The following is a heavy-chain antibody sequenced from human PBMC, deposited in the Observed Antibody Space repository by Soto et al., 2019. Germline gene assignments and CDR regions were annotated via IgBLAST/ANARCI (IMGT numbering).Heavy chain of an antibody. V-gene: IGHV3-30*18. Sequence: PGGSLRLSCAASGFTFSSYGVHWVRQAPGKGLEWVAVISYDGSNKYYADSVKGRFTISRDNSKNTLYLQMNSLRAEDTAVYYCAKDLSSTVVVAADSPLYYYYMDVWGQGTTVTVSS. CDR2: ISYDGSNK. J-gene: IGHJ6*03. CDR1: GFTFSSYG. CDR3: AKDLSSTVVVAADSPLYYYYMDV. D-gene: IGHD2-15*01.